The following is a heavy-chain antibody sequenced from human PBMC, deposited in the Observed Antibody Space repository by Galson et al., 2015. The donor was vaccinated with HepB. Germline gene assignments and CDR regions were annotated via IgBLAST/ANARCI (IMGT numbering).Heavy chain of an antibody. V-gene: IGHV7-4-1*02. J-gene: IGHJ6*02. Sequence: SVKVSCKASGYTFTSYAMNWVRQAPGQGLEWMGWINTNTGNPTYAQGFTGRFVFSLDTSVSTAYLQISSLKAEDTAVYYCARDGNNGDYASSFWYYYYGMDVWGQGTTVTVSS. CDR2: INTNTGNP. D-gene: IGHD4-17*01. CDR3: ARDGNNGDYASSFWYYYYGMDV. CDR1: GYTFTSYA.